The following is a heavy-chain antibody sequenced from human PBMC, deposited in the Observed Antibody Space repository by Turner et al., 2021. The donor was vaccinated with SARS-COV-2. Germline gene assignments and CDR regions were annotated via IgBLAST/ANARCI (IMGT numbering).Heavy chain of an antibody. Sequence: EVQLLESGGGLVQPGGSLRLSCVASGFRFNTFAMSWVRQAPGKWLEWVSAISCGGGSISYADSVKGRFAISRDNSKNTLYLQMNSLRAEDTAVYYCAKDLTFIVVNDVVDAWGQGTTVTVSS. CDR1: GFRFNTFA. CDR3: AKDLTFIVVNDVVDA. J-gene: IGHJ6*02. CDR2: ISCGGGSI. V-gene: IGHV3-23*01. D-gene: IGHD2-2*01.